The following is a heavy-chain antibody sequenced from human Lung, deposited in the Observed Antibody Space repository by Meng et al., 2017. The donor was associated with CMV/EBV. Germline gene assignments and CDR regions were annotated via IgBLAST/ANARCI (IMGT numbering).Heavy chain of an antibody. CDR3: VKGGINGWNGGYVLS. J-gene: IGHJ5*02. Sequence: TGFGFSGCRRHWERQETGKERVGVTHNSVNRGVTTYTKSVRSRLTISRDNDENTLFLQMNSLRVEDTAVYYCVKGGINGWNGGYVLSWGQGTLVTVSS. CDR1: GFGFSGCR. CDR2: NSVNRGVT. V-gene: IGHV3-74*03. D-gene: IGHD1-1*01.